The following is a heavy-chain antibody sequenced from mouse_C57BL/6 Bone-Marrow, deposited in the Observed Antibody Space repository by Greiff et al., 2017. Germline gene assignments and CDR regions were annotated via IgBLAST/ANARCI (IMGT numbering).Heavy chain of an antibody. CDR1: GFTFSSYT. CDR3: ARQGWDEGDY. V-gene: IGHV5-9*01. CDR2: ISGGGGNT. D-gene: IGHD4-1*01. J-gene: IGHJ4*01. Sequence: EVMLVESGGGLVKPGGSLKLSCAASGFTFSSYTMSWVRQTPEKRLEWVATISGGGGNTYYPDSVKGRFTISSDNAKNTLYLQMSSLRSEDTALYYCARQGWDEGDYWGQGASVTVSS.